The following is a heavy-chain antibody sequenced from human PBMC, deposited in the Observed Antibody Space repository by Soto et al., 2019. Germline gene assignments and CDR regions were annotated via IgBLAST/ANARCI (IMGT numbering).Heavy chain of an antibody. V-gene: IGHV3-30*18. CDR1: GFTFSSYG. CDR2: ISYDGSNK. Sequence: QVQLVESGGGVVQPGRSLRLSCAASGFTFSSYGMHWVRQAPGKGLEWVAVISYDGSNKYYADSVKGRFTISRDNSKNTLYLKINSLRAEDTAVYYCAKGLYSSSWHDAFDIWGQGTMVTVSS. J-gene: IGHJ3*02. D-gene: IGHD6-13*01. CDR3: AKGLYSSSWHDAFDI.